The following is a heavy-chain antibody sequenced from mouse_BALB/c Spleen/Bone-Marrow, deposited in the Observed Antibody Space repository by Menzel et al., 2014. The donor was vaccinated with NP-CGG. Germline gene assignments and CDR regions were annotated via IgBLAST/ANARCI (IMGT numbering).Heavy chain of an antibody. CDR1: GYAFSSSC. CDR3: ARQLGLYAMDY. CDR2: IYPGDGDT. Sequence: VQLQQSGPELVKPGASVKISCKASGYAFSSSCMNWVKQRPGQGLEWIGRIYPGDGDTNYNGKFKGKATLTADKSSSTAYMQLSSLTSVDSAVYFCARQLGLYAMDYWGQGTPVTVSS. D-gene: IGHD3-1*01. J-gene: IGHJ4*01. V-gene: IGHV1-82*01.